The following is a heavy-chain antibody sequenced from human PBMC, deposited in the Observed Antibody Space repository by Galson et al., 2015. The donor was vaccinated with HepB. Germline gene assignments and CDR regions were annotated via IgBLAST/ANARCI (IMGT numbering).Heavy chain of an antibody. J-gene: IGHJ4*02. CDR1: GFTFSSYG. D-gene: IGHD3-10*01. Sequence: SLRLSCAASGFTFSSYGMSWVRQAPGQGLEWVSTFGRSGNTYYADSVKGRFTISRDNTESTLYLQMDSLRPEDTAVYYCANRGGECCFDSWGQGTLVTVSS. CDR2: FGRSGNT. V-gene: IGHV3-23*01. CDR3: ANRGGECCFDS.